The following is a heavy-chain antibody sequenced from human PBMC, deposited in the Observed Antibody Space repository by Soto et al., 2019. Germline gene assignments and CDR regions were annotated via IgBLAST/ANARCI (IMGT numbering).Heavy chain of an antibody. CDR3: ARDSGYSRRFDY. CDR2: ISSSSSYT. CDR1: GFTFSDYY. J-gene: IGHJ4*02. D-gene: IGHD5-18*01. Sequence: PGGSLRLSCAASGFTFSDYYMSWIRQAPGKGLEWVSYISSSSSYTNYADSVKGRFTISRDNAKNSLYLQMNSLRAEDTAVYYCARDSGYSRRFDYWGQGTLVTVSS. V-gene: IGHV3-11*06.